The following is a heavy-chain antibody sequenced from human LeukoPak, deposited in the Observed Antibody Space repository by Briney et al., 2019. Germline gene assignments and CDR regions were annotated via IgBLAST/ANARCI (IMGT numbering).Heavy chain of an antibody. CDR2: IYYSGST. D-gene: IGHD6-13*01. CDR3: ARRGMAAAAGTEY. V-gene: IGHV4-39*01. J-gene: IGHJ4*02. CDR1: GGSISSGSYY. Sequence: SETLSLTCTVSGGSISSGSYYWGWIRQPPGKGLEWIGSIYYSGSTYYNPSLKSRVTISVDTSKNQFSLKLSSVTAADTAVYYCARRGMAAAAGTEYWGQGTLVTVSS.